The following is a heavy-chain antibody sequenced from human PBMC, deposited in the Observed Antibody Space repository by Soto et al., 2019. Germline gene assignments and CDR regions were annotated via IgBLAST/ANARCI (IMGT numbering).Heavy chain of an antibody. CDR1: GGSIXRYY. CDR2: IYYSGST. V-gene: IGHV4-59*08. J-gene: IGHJ4*02. Sequence: PSETLSLTCTVSGGSIXRYYGSWIRQPPGKGLEWIGYIYYSGSTNYNPSLKSRVTISVDTSKNQFSLKLSSVTAADTAVYYCARRYSSSFDYWGQGTLVTVSS. CDR3: ARRYSSSFDY. D-gene: IGHD6-13*01.